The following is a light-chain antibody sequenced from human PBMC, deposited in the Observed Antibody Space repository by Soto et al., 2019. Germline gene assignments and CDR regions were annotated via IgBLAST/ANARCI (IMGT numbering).Light chain of an antibody. Sequence: EIVMTQSPATLSVSPGERATLSCRASQSVSSDLAWYQQKPGQAPRLLIYGASSRATGIPARFSGSGSGTEFTLTISSLQSEDLAVYYCQQYNNWPPEGTFGQGTKVDIK. CDR2: GAS. V-gene: IGKV3-15*01. CDR1: QSVSSD. CDR3: QQYNNWPPEGT. J-gene: IGKJ1*01.